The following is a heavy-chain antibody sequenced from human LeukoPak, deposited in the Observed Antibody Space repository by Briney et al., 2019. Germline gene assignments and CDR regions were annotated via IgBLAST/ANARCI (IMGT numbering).Heavy chain of an antibody. CDR1: GLNFSRYW. D-gene: IGHD3-10*01. V-gene: IGHV3-7*01. CDR2: IKPDGGEK. J-gene: IGHJ4*02. CDR3: ARPNYYPDY. Sequence: GGSLRLACAASGLNFSRYWMTWVRQAPGKGLEWVASIKPDGGEKYYVDSVKGRFTISRDNAKNSLYLQMSSLRAEDTAVYYCARPNYYPDYWGQGTLVTVSS.